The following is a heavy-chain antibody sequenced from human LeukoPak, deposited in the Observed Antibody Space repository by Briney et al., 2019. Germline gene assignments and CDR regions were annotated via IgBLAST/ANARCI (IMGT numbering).Heavy chain of an antibody. CDR2: ISWNSGSI. D-gene: IGHD5-12*01. V-gene: IGHV3-9*01. J-gene: IGHJ4*02. CDR3: AKDILGLSGYEFDY. Sequence: GRSLRLSCAASGFTFDDYAMHWVRPAPGKGLEWVSGISWNSGSIGYADSVKGRFTISRDNAKNSLYLQMNSLRAEDTALYYCAKDILGLSGYEFDYWGQGTLVTVSS. CDR1: GFTFDDYA.